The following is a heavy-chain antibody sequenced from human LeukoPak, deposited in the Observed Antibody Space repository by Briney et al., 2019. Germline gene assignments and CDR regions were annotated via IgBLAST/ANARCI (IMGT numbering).Heavy chain of an antibody. CDR1: GFTVSSNY. V-gene: IGHV3-53*01. D-gene: IGHD3-10*01. Sequence: GGSLRLSCAASGFTVSSNYMSWVRQAPGKGLEWVSVIYSGGSTYYADSVKGRFTISRDNSKNTLYLQMNSLRAEDTAVYYCARGPRISLVRGALELDYWGQGTLVTVSS. CDR2: IYSGGST. J-gene: IGHJ4*02. CDR3: ARGPRISLVRGALELDY.